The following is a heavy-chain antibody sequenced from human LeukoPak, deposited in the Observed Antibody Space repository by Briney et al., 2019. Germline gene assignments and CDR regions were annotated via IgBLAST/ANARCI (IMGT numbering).Heavy chain of an antibody. D-gene: IGHD1-26*01. V-gene: IGHV1-18*01. CDR3: ARGSMVGATTFIPSDY. CDR1: GYTFTSYG. Sequence: GASVKVSCKASGYTFTSYGISRVRQAPGQGLEWMGWISAYNGNTNYAQKLQGRVTMTTDTSTSTAYMELRSLRSDDTAVYYCARGSMVGATTFIPSDYWGQGTLVTVSS. J-gene: IGHJ4*02. CDR2: ISAYNGNT.